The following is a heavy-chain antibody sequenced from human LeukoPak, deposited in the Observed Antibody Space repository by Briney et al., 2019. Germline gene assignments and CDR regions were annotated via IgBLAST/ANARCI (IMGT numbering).Heavy chain of an antibody. J-gene: IGHJ4*02. CDR2: IYYSGST. V-gene: IGHV4-59*08. D-gene: IGHD1-26*01. CDR1: GGSISSYY. CDR3: ARQGVGATYDY. Sequence: KPSETLSLTCTVSGGSISSYYWSWIRQPPGKGLEWIGYIYYSGSTNYNPSLKSRVTISVDTSKNQLSLKLSSVTAADTAVYYCARQGVGATYDYWGQGTLVTVSS.